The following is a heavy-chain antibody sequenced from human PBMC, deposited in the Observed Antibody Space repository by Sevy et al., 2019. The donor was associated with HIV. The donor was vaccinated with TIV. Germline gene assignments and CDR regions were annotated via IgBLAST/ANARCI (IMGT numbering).Heavy chain of an antibody. CDR2: ISESGGNT. D-gene: IGHD6-19*01. J-gene: IGHJ4*02. CDR3: AREDIRVAGIGYYFHS. CDR1: GFTFSSYA. V-gene: IGHV3-23*01. Sequence: GGSLRLSCAASGFTFSSYAMSWVRQAPGKGLEWVSLISESGGNTYYADSVRGRFTISRDNSKNTLYLQMNSLRAEDTAVYYCAREDIRVAGIGYYFHSWGQGTLVTVSS.